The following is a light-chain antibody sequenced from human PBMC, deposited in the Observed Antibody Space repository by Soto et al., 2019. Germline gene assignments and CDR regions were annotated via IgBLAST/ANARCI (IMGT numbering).Light chain of an antibody. CDR1: NSDVGTYNY. CDR2: DVN. CDR3: SSYAGSSNV. Sequence: QSALTQPRSVSGSPGQSVTISCTGTNSDVGTYNYVSWYQQHPGKAPKLIIYDVNKRPSGVPDRFSGSKSGNTASLTVSGLQAEDEADYYCSSYAGSSNVFGTGTKLTVL. J-gene: IGLJ1*01. V-gene: IGLV2-11*01.